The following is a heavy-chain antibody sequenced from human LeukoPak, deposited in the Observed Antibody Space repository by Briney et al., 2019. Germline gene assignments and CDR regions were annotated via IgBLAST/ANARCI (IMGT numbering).Heavy chain of an antibody. D-gene: IGHD4/OR15-4a*01. V-gene: IGHV5-10-1*01. CDR1: GYSFTSYW. CDR2: IDPTDSYT. Sequence: GESLTISFKGSGYSFTSYWITWVRQMPGKGLDWLGRIDPTDSYTNYSPSFQGHVTISADKSISTAYLQWSSLKASDTAMYYCARTMVDRQFALDIWGSGTMVTVSS. J-gene: IGHJ3*02. CDR3: ARTMVDRQFALDI.